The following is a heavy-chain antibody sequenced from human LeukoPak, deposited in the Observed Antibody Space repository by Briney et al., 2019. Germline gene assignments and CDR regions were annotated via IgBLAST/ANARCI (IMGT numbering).Heavy chain of an antibody. CDR1: GGSISSSSYY. Sequence: SETLSLTCTVSGGSISSSSYYWGWIRQPPGKGLEWVGSIYYSGSTYYNPSLKSRVTISVDTSKNQFSLKLSSVTAADTAVYYCARGLRGEGGYYDYWGQGTLVTVSS. J-gene: IGHJ4*02. V-gene: IGHV4-39*07. CDR3: ARGLRGEGGYYDY. D-gene: IGHD3-22*01. CDR2: IYYSGST.